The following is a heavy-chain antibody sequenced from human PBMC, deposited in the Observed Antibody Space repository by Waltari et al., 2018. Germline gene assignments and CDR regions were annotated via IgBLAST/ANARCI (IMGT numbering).Heavy chain of an antibody. CDR2: FGGGGYNS. V-gene: IGHV3-23*01. Sequence: EVQLLESGGGLVQPGGSLRLSCAASGFTFSNYAMSWVRQAPGNGLEWVSSFGGGGYNSNYVGSVRDRCTISRDNAKNTLYLLMSSRSAEDTAVYYCAEHLTVVRGIGPYFDYWSQGPLVTVSS. CDR1: GFTFSNYA. D-gene: IGHD3-10*01. J-gene: IGHJ4*02. CDR3: AEHLTVVRGIGPYFDY.